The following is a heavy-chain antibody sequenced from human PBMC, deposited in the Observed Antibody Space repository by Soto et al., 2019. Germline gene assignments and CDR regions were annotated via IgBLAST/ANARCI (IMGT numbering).Heavy chain of an antibody. CDR3: ARDRNGMGV. Sequence: GGSLRLSCAASGFTFSSYAMHWVRQAPGKGLEWVAVISYDGSNKYYADSVKGRFTISRDNSKNTLYLQMNSLRAEDTAVYYCARDRNGMGVWGQGTTVTVSS. J-gene: IGHJ6*02. CDR2: ISYDGSNK. CDR1: GFTFSSYA. V-gene: IGHV3-30-3*01.